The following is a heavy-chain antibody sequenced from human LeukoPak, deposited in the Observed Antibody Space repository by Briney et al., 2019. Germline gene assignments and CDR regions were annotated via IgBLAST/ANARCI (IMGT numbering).Heavy chain of an antibody. CDR3: VRWSDGHSNHADY. CDR2: INSDVRKI. J-gene: IGHJ4*02. V-gene: IGHV3-74*01. CDR1: GFTFSNYW. Sequence: GGSLRLSCAASGFTFSNYWMHWVRQAPGKGLVWVARINSDVRKIRYADSVKGRFTISRDSTKNTLYLQMNSLRADDTAVYYCVRWSDGHSNHADYWGQGTLVTVSS. D-gene: IGHD4-11*01.